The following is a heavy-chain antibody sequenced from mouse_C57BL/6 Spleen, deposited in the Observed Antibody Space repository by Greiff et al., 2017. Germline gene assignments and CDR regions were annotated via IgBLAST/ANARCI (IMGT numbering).Heavy chain of an antibody. CDR1: GYSFTDYN. CDR3: SSMAY. D-gene: IGHD1-1*01. J-gene: IGHJ3*01. V-gene: IGHV1-39*01. CDR2: INPNYGTT. Sequence: VQLKESGPELVKPGASVKISCKASGYSFTDYNMNWVRQSHGKSLEWIGVINPNYGTTSYNQKFKGKATFTVDQSSSTAYMQLNSLTSEDTAVHYCSSMAYWGKGTMVTVSA.